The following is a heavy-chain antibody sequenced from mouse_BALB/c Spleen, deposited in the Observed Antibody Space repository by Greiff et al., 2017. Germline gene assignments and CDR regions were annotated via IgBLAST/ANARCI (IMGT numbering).Heavy chain of an antibody. D-gene: IGHD2-1*01. Sequence: EVQGVESGGDLVKPGGSLKLSCAASGFTFSSYGMSWVRQTPDKRLEWVATISSGGSYTYYPDSVKGRFTISRDNAKNTLYLQMSSLKSEDTAMYYCALLYYGNYDYAMDYWGQGTSVTVSS. CDR1: GFTFSSYG. CDR2: ISSGGSYT. J-gene: IGHJ4*01. V-gene: IGHV5-6*01. CDR3: ALLYYGNYDYAMDY.